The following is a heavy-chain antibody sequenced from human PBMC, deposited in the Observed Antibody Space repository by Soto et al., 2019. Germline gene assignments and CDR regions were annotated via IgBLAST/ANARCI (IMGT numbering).Heavy chain of an antibody. CDR3: AIGGDGDYGGVVDY. CDR1: GGTFSSYA. CDR2: IIPIFGTA. D-gene: IGHD4-17*01. Sequence: QVQLVQSGAEVKKPGSSVKVSCKASGGTFSSYAISWVRQAPGQGLEWMGGIIPIFGTANYAQKFQGRVKMTEDESTSTGYMETSSLRSVDAAVYYCAIGGDGDYGGVVDYWGQGTLVTVSS. V-gene: IGHV1-69*12. J-gene: IGHJ4*02.